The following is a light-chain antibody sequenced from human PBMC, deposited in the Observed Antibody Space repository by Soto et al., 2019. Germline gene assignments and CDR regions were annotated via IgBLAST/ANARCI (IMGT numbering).Light chain of an antibody. V-gene: IGKV3-20*01. CDR1: QSVSSSY. CDR2: GAS. CDR3: HQYGSSPLFT. J-gene: IGKJ2*01. Sequence: EIVLTQSPGTLSLSPGEIATLSCRASQSVSSSYLAWYQQKPGQAPRLLIYGASSRATGIPDRFSGSGSGTDFTLTSSRLEPEDFAVYYWHQYGSSPLFTFGEGTKLEIK.